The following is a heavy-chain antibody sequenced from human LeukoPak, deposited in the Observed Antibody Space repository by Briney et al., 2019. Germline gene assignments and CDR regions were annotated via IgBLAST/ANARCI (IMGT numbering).Heavy chain of an antibody. J-gene: IGHJ4*02. V-gene: IGHV4-39*01. CDR2: IYYSGST. CDR3: ARHPYDSSGYYRGVY. Sequence: SETLSLTCTVSGGSISSSSYYWGWIRQPPGKGLEWIGSIYYSGSTYYNPSLKSRVTISVDTSKNQFSLKPSSVTAADTAVYYCARHPYDSSGYYRGVYWGQGTLVTVSS. CDR1: GGSISSSSYY. D-gene: IGHD3-22*01.